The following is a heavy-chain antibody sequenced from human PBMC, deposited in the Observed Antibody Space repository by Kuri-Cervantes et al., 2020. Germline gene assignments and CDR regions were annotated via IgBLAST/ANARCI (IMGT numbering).Heavy chain of an antibody. Sequence: ASVKVSCKVSGYTLTELSMHWVRQAPGKGLEWMGGFDPENGETIYAQKPQGRVTMTTDTSTSTAYMELRSLRSDDTAVYYCARVVAGLYYYYGMDVWGQGTTVTVSS. CDR1: GYTLTELS. CDR2: FDPENGET. J-gene: IGHJ6*02. V-gene: IGHV1-24*01. CDR3: ARVVAGLYYYYGMDV. D-gene: IGHD6-19*01.